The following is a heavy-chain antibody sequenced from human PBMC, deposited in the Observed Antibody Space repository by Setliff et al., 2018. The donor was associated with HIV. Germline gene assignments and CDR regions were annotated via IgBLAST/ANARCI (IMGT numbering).Heavy chain of an antibody. Sequence: GGSLRLSCTDSGFTFGDYAMTWVRQAPGKGLEWVGFIRGKRGKAYGGTTEYATSVKGGFTISRDDSKSIAYLEMNSLKTEDTAVYYCSINSPLSSWGQGTLVTVSS. V-gene: IGHV3-49*04. CDR1: GFTFGDYA. CDR3: SINSPLSS. D-gene: IGHD6-6*01. CDR2: IRGKRGKAYGGTT. J-gene: IGHJ4*02.